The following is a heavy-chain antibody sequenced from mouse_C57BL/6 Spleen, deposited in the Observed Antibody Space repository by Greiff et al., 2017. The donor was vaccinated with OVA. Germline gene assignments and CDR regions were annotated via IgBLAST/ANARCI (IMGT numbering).Heavy chain of an antibody. Sequence: VKLVESGAELARPGASVKMSCKASGYTFTSYTMHWVKQRPGQGLEWIGYINPSSGYTKYNQKFKDKATLTAYKSSSTAYMQLSSLTSEDSAVYYCARYGDYDWFAYWGQGTLVTVSA. V-gene: IGHV1-4*01. J-gene: IGHJ3*01. CDR3: ARYGDYDWFAY. D-gene: IGHD2-4*01. CDR1: GYTFTSYT. CDR2: INPSSGYT.